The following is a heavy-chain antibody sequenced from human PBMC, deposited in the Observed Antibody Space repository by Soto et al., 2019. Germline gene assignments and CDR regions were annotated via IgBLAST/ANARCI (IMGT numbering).Heavy chain of an antibody. D-gene: IGHD6-13*01. CDR3: AKDHSSRSFVY. J-gene: IGHJ4*02. CDR2: ISGSGGST. V-gene: IGHV3-23*01. Sequence: PGGSLRLSCAASGFTFISYAMTWVRQAPGKGLEWVSAISGSGGSTYYADSVKARFTISRDNSKNTLYLQMNSLRAEDTAVYYCAKDHSSRSFVYWGQGTLVTVSS. CDR1: GFTFISYA.